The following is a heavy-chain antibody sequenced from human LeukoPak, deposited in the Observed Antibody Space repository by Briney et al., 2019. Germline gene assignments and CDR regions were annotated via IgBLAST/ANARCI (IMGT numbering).Heavy chain of an antibody. J-gene: IGHJ5*02. CDR3: ARLXCGNCYPNWFDP. CDR1: GESFSGFH. D-gene: IGHD2-15*01. V-gene: IGHV4-34*01. CDR2: VDHSGST. Sequence: SETLXLTCAVYGESFSGFHWSWIRQPPGKGLEWIGEVDHSGSTDYNTSLKSRLTISVDPSKKQFSLKLSSVTAADTAIYYCARLXCGNCYPNWFDPWGQGTLVTVSS.